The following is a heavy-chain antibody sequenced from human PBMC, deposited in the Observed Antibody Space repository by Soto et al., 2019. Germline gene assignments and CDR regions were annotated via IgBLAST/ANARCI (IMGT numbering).Heavy chain of an antibody. CDR1: GFPFDPYS. CDR2: LSSGSFYI. Sequence: EVQLVESGGGLVKPGGSLRLSCAVSGFPFDPYSMSWVRQAPGQGLEWLASLSSGSFYIFHADSIRGRFTISRDDAKNLLFLQMNSLTIEDTAIYYCAREANTIDAPHGLDVWGQGTAVTVSS. V-gene: IGHV3-21*01. J-gene: IGHJ6*02. CDR3: AREANTIDAPHGLDV. D-gene: IGHD3-3*01.